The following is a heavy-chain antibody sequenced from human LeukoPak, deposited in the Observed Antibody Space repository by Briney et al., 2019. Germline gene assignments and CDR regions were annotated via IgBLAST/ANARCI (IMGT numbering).Heavy chain of an antibody. V-gene: IGHV1-2*02. CDR2: INPNSGGT. D-gene: IGHD3-22*01. CDR3: ASNVLTYYYDSSGLISDAFDI. CDR1: GYTFTVYY. Sequence: ASVKVSCKASGYTFTVYYMHWVRQAPGQGLEWMGWINPNSGGTNYAQKFQGRVTMTRDTHISTAYMELSRLRSDDTAVYYCASNVLTYYYDSSGLISDAFDIWGQGTMVTVSS. J-gene: IGHJ3*02.